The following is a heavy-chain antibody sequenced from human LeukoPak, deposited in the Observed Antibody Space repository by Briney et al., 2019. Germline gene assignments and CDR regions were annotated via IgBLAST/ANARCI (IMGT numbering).Heavy chain of an antibody. J-gene: IGHJ3*02. D-gene: IGHD5-24*01. CDR3: ASGGLHALEAFAI. V-gene: IGHV3-74*01. CDR1: GFSFSSYW. CDR2: INGDGSST. Sequence: GGSLRLSCAASGFSFSSYWMHWVRQAPGKGLVWVSRINGDGSSTRYADSVKGRFTISRDNAKNTLYLQMNSLRAEDTAVYYCASGGLHALEAFAIWGQGTLVTVCS.